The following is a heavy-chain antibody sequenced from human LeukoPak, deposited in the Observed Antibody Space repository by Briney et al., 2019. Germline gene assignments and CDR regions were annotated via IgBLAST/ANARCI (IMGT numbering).Heavy chain of an antibody. Sequence: GGSLRLSCAASGFTFSGSAIHWVRQASGKGLEWVGRITSKVNNYATVYAASVKGRFTISRDDSKSTAFLEMNSLKTEDTAVYYCTGRSKQWLSENWFDPWGQGTLVTVSS. D-gene: IGHD6-19*01. CDR3: TGRSKQWLSENWFDP. V-gene: IGHV3-73*01. CDR1: GFTFSGSA. CDR2: ITSKVNNYAT. J-gene: IGHJ5*02.